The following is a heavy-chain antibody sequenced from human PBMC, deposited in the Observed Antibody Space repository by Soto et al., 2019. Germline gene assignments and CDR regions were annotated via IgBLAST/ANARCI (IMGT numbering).Heavy chain of an antibody. Sequence: SETLSLTCSVSGASFSSRDYYWGWIRQTPGKGLEWIGNIDYNGVTYYNPSLKSRVTVSKDTSKYQFSLKVSSVTAADTAIYYCGRVMIGTSRHTDSDYWGQETQVTVSS. V-gene: IGHV4-39*01. CDR3: GRVMIGTSRHTDSDY. CDR1: GASFSSRDYY. CDR2: IDYNGVT. J-gene: IGHJ4*02. D-gene: IGHD2-2*01.